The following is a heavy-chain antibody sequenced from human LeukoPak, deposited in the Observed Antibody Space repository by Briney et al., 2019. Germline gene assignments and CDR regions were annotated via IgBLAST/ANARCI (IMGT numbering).Heavy chain of an antibody. V-gene: IGHV1-18*01. D-gene: IGHD3-22*01. CDR2: ISAYNGNT. CDR1: GYTFTRYG. Sequence: GASVKVSCKASGYTFTRYGISWVRQAPGQGLEWMGWISAYNGNTNYAQKLQGRVTMTTDTSTSTAYMELRSLRSDDTAVYYCARGGLPMNYYDSRSGYDYWGQGTLVTVSS. CDR3: ARGGLPMNYYDSRSGYDY. J-gene: IGHJ4*02.